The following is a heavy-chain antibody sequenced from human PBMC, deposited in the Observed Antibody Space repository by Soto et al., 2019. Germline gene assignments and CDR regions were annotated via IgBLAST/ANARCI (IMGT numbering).Heavy chain of an antibody. Sequence: PSETLSLTCTVSAGSISSSSYYWGWIRQPPGKGLEWIGSIYYSGSTYYNPSLKSRVTMSADTSKNQFSLKLNSVTAADTAVYYCARMNYFDTSGYPFDYSGKAMMVTLSS. D-gene: IGHD3-22*01. V-gene: IGHV4-39*07. CDR3: ARMNYFDTSGYPFDY. CDR1: AGSISSSSYY. CDR2: IYYSGST. J-gene: IGHJ4*02.